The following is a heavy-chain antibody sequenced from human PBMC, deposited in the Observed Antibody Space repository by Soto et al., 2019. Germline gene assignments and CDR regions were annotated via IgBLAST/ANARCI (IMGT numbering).Heavy chain of an antibody. CDR2: ISGSSSYI. CDR1: GFTFSNYN. CDR3: ARDSGFLEVADSDDS. D-gene: IGHD6-19*01. V-gene: IGHV3-21*01. Sequence: GVLRLSCAASGFTFSNYNMNWVRQAPGKRLEWVSSISGSSSYIYYADSLKGRFTISRDNAKNSLYLQMNTLRAEDTAVYYCARDSGFLEVADSDDSWGHGTQVTVPS. J-gene: IGHJ5*01.